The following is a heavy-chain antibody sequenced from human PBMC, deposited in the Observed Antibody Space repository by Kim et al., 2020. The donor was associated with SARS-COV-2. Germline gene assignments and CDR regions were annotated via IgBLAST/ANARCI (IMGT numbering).Heavy chain of an antibody. J-gene: IGHJ4*02. CDR3: ARHVSRYSSEPLLNDY. V-gene: IGHV5-10-1*01. Sequence: GESLKISCKGSGYSFTSYWISWVRQMPGKGLEWRGRIDPSDSYTNYSPSFQGHVTISADKSISTAYLQWSSLKASDTAMYYCARHVSRYSSEPLLNDYWGQGTLVTVSS. D-gene: IGHD3-22*01. CDR2: IDPSDSYT. CDR1: GYSFTSYW.